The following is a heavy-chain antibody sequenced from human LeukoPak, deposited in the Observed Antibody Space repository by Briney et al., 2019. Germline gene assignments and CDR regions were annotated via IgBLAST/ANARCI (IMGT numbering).Heavy chain of an antibody. CDR2: ISGSSSII. Sequence: GGSLRLSCAASGFPFSGYSMNWVRQAPGKGLEWVSYISGSSSIIYYADSVKGRFTISRDNAKNSLYLQMNSLRAEDTAVYYCARARPYGSGRNWFDPWGQGALVTVSS. CDR1: GFPFSGYS. V-gene: IGHV3-48*04. CDR3: ARARPYGSGRNWFDP. J-gene: IGHJ5*02. D-gene: IGHD3-10*01.